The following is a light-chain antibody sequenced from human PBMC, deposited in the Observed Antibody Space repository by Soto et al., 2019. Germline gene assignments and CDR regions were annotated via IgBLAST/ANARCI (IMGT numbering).Light chain of an antibody. CDR1: QSVSSF. CDR2: DVS. V-gene: IGKV3-11*01. J-gene: IGKJ4*01. Sequence: EIVLTQSPDILSLSPGERATLSCRASQSVSSFVAWYQQRPGQPPRLLIYDVSKRATGSPIRFSGSGSGTDFNLTISSLEPEDFAVYYCQPRINWPLTFGGGTKVEIK. CDR3: QPRINWPLT.